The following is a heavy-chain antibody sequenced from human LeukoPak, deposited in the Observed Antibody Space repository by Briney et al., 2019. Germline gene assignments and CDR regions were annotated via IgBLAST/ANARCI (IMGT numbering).Heavy chain of an antibody. J-gene: IGHJ5*02. CDR2: ISGSGGST. CDR1: GFTFSSYA. CDR3: AKELLDYGGKNPTAAFDP. Sequence: GGSLRLSCAASGFTFSSYAMSWVRQAPGKGLEWVSAISGSGGSTYYADSVKGRFTISRDNSKNTLYLQMNSLRAEDTAVYYCAKELLDYGGKNPTAAFDPWGQGTLVTVSS. D-gene: IGHD4-23*01. V-gene: IGHV3-23*01.